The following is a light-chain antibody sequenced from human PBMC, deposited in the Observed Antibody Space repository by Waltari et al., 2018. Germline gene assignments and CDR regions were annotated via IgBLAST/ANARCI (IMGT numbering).Light chain of an antibody. CDR1: SSGVGPYNL. J-gene: IGLJ2*01. CDR2: DVN. V-gene: IGLV2-23*02. Sequence: QSALTQPATVSGSPGQSITIPCTAPSSGVGPYNLVSWYQQHPGKAPTLIIYDVNKRPSGVSNRFSGSKSGNTASLTISGLQAADEADYYCCSYAGSAISVFGGGTKLTVL. CDR3: CSYAGSAISV.